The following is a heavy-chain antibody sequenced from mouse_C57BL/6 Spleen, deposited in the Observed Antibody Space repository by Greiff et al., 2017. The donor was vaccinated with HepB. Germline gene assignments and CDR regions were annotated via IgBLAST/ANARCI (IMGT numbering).Heavy chain of an antibody. Sequence: DVHLVESGPELVKPGDSVKISCKASGYSFTGYFMNWVMQSHGKSLEWIGRINPYNGDTFYNQKFKGKATLTVDKSSSTAHMELRSLTSVDSAVYYCASLYYGSSYGYFDVWGTGTTVTVSS. CDR3: ASLYYGSSYGYFDV. V-gene: IGHV1-20*01. D-gene: IGHD1-1*01. CDR1: GYSFTGYF. CDR2: INPYNGDT. J-gene: IGHJ1*03.